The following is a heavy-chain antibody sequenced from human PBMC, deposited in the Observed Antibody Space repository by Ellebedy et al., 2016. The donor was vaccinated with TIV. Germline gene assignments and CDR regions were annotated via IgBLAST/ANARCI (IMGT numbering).Heavy chain of an antibody. D-gene: IGHD6-6*01. V-gene: IGHV3-15*01. CDR1: GFTFSYAW. Sequence: PGGSLRLSCAASGFTFSYAWMSWVRQAPGKGLDWVGRIKSKRAGGTTDYAATERGSFTISSDDSKNTLYLKRKNLKSEDTAVYHGTTDRADRRWVYYYYGMDVWGQGTTVAVSS. CDR3: TTDRADRRWVYYYYGMDV. J-gene: IGHJ6*02. CDR2: IKSKRAGGTT.